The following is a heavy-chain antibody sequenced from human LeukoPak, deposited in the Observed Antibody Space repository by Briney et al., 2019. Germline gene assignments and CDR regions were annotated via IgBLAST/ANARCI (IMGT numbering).Heavy chain of an antibody. CDR1: GGSISSYY. CDR3: ARQRGSSWYGRSWYFDL. J-gene: IGHJ2*01. CDR2: IYYSGST. D-gene: IGHD6-13*01. Sequence: SETLSLTCTVSGGSISSYYWSWIRQPPGKGLEWIGYIYYSGSTNYNPSLKSRVTISVDTSKNQFSLKLSSATAADTAVYYCARQRGSSWYGRSWYFDLWGRGTLVTVSS. V-gene: IGHV4-59*08.